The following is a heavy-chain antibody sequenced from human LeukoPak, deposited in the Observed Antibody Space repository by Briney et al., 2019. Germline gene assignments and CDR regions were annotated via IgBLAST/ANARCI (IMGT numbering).Heavy chain of an antibody. V-gene: IGHV4-31*03. CDR1: GGSISSGGYY. Sequence: PSETLSLTCTVSGGSISSGGYYWSWIRQHPGKGLEWIGYIYYSGSTYYNPSLKSRVTISVDTSKNQFSLKLSSVTAADTAVYYCARYDSSGSRAWQVFDPWGQGTLVTVSS. CDR2: IYYSGST. CDR3: ARYDSSGSRAWQVFDP. J-gene: IGHJ5*02. D-gene: IGHD3-22*01.